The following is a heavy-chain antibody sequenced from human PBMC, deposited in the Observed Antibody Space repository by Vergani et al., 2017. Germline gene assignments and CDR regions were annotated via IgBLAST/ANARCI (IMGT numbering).Heavy chain of an antibody. V-gene: IGHV4-39*01. CDR1: ADSISSGSYY. J-gene: IGHJ4*02. CDR3: ARQXPGSGWSPGDFDD. Sequence: QVRLQESGPGLVKPSETLLLTCTVSADSISSGSYYWGWIRQPPGKSLEWIGSIYYSGLTYYNPSLKSRVAISVDTSKNQFSLKVTSVTAADTAVYFCARQXPGSGWSPGDFDDWGQGILVTVSS. CDR2: IYYSGLT. D-gene: IGHD6-19*01.